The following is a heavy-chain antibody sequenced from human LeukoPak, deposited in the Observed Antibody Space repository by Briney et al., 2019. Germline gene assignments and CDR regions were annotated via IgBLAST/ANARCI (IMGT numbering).Heavy chain of an antibody. CDR3: ARGDKVAGADYYYYMDV. Sequence: GGSLRLSCAASGFTFSSYELNWVRQAPGKGLEWVSYISDTGSTIYYADSVEGRFTISRDNAKNSLYLQMNSLRAEDTAVYYCARGDKVAGADYYYYMDVWGKGTTVTISS. J-gene: IGHJ6*03. V-gene: IGHV3-48*03. CDR2: ISDTGSTI. CDR1: GFTFSSYE. D-gene: IGHD2-15*01.